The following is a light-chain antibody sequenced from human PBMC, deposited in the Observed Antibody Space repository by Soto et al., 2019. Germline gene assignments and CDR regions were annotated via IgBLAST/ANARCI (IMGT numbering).Light chain of an antibody. CDR3: QQSETFSGT. J-gene: IGKJ1*01. CDR1: QSVSGW. CDR2: DAS. V-gene: IGKV1-5*01. Sequence: DIQMTQSPSTLSASVGATVTVTCRASQSVSGWLAWYQQKPGEAPKLLIYDASALPRGVPSRFSGSRSGTKFPLTTASLQPDDFATYDGQQSETFSGTFGPGTKVEI.